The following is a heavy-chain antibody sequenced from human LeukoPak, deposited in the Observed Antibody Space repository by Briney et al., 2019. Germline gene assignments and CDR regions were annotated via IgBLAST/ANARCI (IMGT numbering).Heavy chain of an antibody. CDR2: ISAYTGNT. Sequence: ASVKVSCKASGYTFTSYGISWVRQAPAQGLEWMGWISAYTGNTNYAQKLQGRVTMTTDTSTTTAYMDLRSLRSDHTAVYSWSRGGVPAAMHYYYGMDVWGQGTTVTVSS. CDR1: GYTFTSYG. D-gene: IGHD2-2*01. CDR3: SRGGVPAAMHYYYGMDV. V-gene: IGHV1-18*01. J-gene: IGHJ6*02.